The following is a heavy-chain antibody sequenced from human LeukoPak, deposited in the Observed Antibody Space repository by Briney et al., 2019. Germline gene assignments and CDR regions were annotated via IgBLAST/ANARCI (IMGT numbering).Heavy chain of an antibody. V-gene: IGHV3-23*01. CDR3: VRDYYGSGTYQGNYCYGMDV. Sequence: GGSLRLSCAASGFTFRQYAMSWVRQAPGKGLEWVSGISGSGDDTYYTDSVKGRFTISRDNSNNTMYLQMNNLRSEDTAVYFCVRDYYGSGTYQGNYCYGMDVWGHGTTVTVSS. CDR1: GFTFRQYA. J-gene: IGHJ6*02. CDR2: ISGSGDDT. D-gene: IGHD3-10*01.